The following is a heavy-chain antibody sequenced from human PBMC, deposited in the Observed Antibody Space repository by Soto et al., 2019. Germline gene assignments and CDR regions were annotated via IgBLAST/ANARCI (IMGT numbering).Heavy chain of an antibody. CDR2: IKHDVSEK. CDR1: GLIICSYC. J-gene: IGHJ4*02. Sequence: PMRLSRGTSGLIICSYCVNRVRQAPRKGLEWVATIKHDVSEKYYVDSVKGRFTISRDNAKNSLYLQMNSLRAEDTAVYYCARDPFSLSAVRADYWGQGTLVTVS. V-gene: IGHV3-7*01. D-gene: IGHD3-16*01. CDR3: ARDPFSLSAVRADY.